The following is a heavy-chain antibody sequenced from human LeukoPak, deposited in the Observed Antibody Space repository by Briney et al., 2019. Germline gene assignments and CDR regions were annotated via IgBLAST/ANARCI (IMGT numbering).Heavy chain of an antibody. D-gene: IGHD3-16*01. Sequence: SETLSLTCTVSGGSISSSSYYWGWIRQPPGKGLEWIGSIYYSGSTYYNPSLKSRVTISVDTSKNQFSLKLSSVTAADTAVYYGASYYDYSFGGANPVFDYWGQGTLVTVSS. V-gene: IGHV4-39*01. J-gene: IGHJ4*02. CDR2: IYYSGST. CDR3: ASYYDYSFGGANPVFDY. CDR1: GGSISSSSYY.